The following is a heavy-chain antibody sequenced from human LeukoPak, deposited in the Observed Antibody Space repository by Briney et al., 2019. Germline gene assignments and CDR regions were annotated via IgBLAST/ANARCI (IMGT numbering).Heavy chain of an antibody. V-gene: IGHV3-21*01. Sequence: GGSLRLSCAASGFTFSPYSMNWVRQAPGKGLQWVSFISSSSSYIYYADSVKGRFTISRDNAKNSLFLQMNSLRAEDTAVYYCAREDGSGSYIPIPSAFDIWGQGTMVTVSS. CDR2: ISSSSSYI. J-gene: IGHJ3*02. D-gene: IGHD3-10*01. CDR3: AREDGSGSYIPIPSAFDI. CDR1: GFTFSPYS.